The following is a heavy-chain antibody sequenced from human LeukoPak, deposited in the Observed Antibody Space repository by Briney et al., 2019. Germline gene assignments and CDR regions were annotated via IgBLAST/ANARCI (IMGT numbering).Heavy chain of an antibody. CDR2: INWDGSST. CDR1: GFTFEDYT. V-gene: IGHV3-43*01. D-gene: IGHD6-13*01. J-gene: IGHJ4*02. CDR3: AQGSSSWPSLFDY. Sequence: GGSLRLSCAASGFTFEDYTMHWVRQTPEKGLEWVSLINWDGSSTYYADSVKGRFAISRDNSKNSLYLQMNSLGTEDTALYYCAQGSSSWPSLFDYWGQGTLVAVSS.